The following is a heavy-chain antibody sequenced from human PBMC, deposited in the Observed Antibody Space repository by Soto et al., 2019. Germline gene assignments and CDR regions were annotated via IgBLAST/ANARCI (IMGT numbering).Heavy chain of an antibody. V-gene: IGHV3-23*01. J-gene: IGHJ4*02. Sequence: EVQVLESGGGLVQPGGSLRLSCAASGFTFSRYGMNWVRQAPGKGLEWVSGVRSDGDTTYNADSVKGRFTVSRANFKNTVDLQMNNLRVEDTAVYYCAKGKGVGATPDGANCWGQGTLVTVSS. D-gene: IGHD1-26*01. CDR3: AKGKGVGATPDGANC. CDR2: VRSDGDTT. CDR1: GFTFSRYG.